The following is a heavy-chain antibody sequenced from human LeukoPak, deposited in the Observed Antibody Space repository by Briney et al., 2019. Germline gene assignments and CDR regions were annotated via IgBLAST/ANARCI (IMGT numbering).Heavy chain of an antibody. Sequence: SETLSLTCAVYGGSFSGYYWSWIRQPPGKGLEWIGEINHSGSTNYNPSLKSRVIISVDTSRNQFSLKLSSVTAADTAVYYCARGLSSWYVGDVYFDYWGQGTLVTVSS. V-gene: IGHV4-34*01. J-gene: IGHJ4*02. CDR2: INHSGST. D-gene: IGHD6-13*01. CDR1: GGSFSGYY. CDR3: ARGLSSWYVGDVYFDY.